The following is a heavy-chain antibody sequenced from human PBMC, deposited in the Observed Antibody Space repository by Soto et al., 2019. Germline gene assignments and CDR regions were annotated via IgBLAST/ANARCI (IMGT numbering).Heavy chain of an antibody. CDR3: ARDRLANWFDP. Sequence: SETLSLTCTVSGGSISSYYWNWIRQPPGEGLEWIGYIYYSGSTKYNPSLKNRVTISVDTSKNQFSLKLSSVTAADTAVYYCARDRLANWFDPWGQGTLVTVSS. J-gene: IGHJ5*02. CDR1: GGSISSYY. V-gene: IGHV4-59*01. D-gene: IGHD3-9*01. CDR2: IYYSGST.